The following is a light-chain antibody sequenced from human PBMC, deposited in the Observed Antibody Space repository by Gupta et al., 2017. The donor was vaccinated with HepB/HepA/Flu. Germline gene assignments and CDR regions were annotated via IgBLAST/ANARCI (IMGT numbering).Light chain of an antibody. CDR1: QSVLYSSNNKNY. CDR3: QQDDSTPLT. J-gene: IGKJ4*01. V-gene: IGKV4-1*01. CDR2: WAS. Sequence: DIVMTQSPDSLAVSLGERATINCKSSQSVLYSSNNKNYLAWYQQKPGQPPKLLIYWASTRECGVPDSFSGSGYGTDFTLTISSLQAEDVAVYYCQQDDSTPLTFGGWTKVEIK.